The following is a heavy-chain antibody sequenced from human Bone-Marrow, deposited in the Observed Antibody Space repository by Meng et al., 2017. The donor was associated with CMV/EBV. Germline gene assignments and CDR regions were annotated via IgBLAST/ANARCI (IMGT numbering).Heavy chain of an antibody. Sequence: GESLKISCAASGFTFSSYAMSWVRQAPGKGLEWISAISGSGGSTYYADSVKGRFTISRDNSKNTLYLQMNSLRAEDTAVYYCAKSPSGYFYWLGLGPFDYWGQGTLVTVSS. V-gene: IGHV3-23*01. CDR3: AKSPSGYFYWLGLGPFDY. CDR1: GFTFSSYA. D-gene: IGHD3-9*01. J-gene: IGHJ4*02. CDR2: ISGSGGST.